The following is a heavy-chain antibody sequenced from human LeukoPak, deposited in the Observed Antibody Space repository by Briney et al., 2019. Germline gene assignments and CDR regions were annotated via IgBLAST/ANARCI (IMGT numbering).Heavy chain of an antibody. CDR3: ASYYMGSFVFDY. J-gene: IGHJ4*02. CDR2: ISGSGGST. CDR1: GFTFSSYA. Sequence: PGGSLRLSCAASGFTFSSYAMSWVRQAPGKGLEWVSAISGSGGSTYYADSVKGRFTIPRDNSKNTLYLQMNSLRAEDTAVYYCASYYMGSFVFDYWGQGTLVTVSS. D-gene: IGHD1-26*01. V-gene: IGHV3-23*01.